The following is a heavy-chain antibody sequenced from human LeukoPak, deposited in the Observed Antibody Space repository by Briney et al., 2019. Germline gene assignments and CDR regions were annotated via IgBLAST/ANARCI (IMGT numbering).Heavy chain of an antibody. J-gene: IGHJ5*02. CDR2: INPNSGST. Sequence: ASVKVSCKASGYTFTGYYMHWVRQAPGQGLEWMGWINPNSGSTNYAQKFQGRVTMTRDTSISTAYMELSRLRSDDTAVYYCARDQPDYYYDSSGYYSDWFDPWGQGTLVTVSS. D-gene: IGHD3-22*01. CDR3: ARDQPDYYYDSSGYYSDWFDP. CDR1: GYTFTGYY. V-gene: IGHV1-2*02.